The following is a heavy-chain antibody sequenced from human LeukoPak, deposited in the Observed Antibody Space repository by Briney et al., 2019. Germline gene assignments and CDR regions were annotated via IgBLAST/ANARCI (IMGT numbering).Heavy chain of an antibody. CDR1: GFTISSCSYY. Sequence: TASETLTLSCAASGFTISSCSYYWGWKPQPPGQEREWIGSIYYSGSTYYNPSLKSRVTISVDTSKNQFSLKLSSVTAADTAVYYCARLYGDYVGFWGQGTLVTVSS. CDR3: ARLYGDYVGF. V-gene: IGHV4-39*01. D-gene: IGHD4-17*01. J-gene: IGHJ4*02. CDR2: IYYSGST.